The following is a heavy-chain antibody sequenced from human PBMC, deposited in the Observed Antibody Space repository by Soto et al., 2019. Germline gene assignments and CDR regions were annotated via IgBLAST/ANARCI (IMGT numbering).Heavy chain of an antibody. V-gene: IGHV1-8*02. J-gene: IGHJ6*03. CDR2: MNPNSGNT. CDR3: AGGPTYYDFWSGYYKSIYYYYYYYMDL. D-gene: IGHD3-3*01. Sequence: SVKVSRKLSGDTLTSDTINWVRQATGQGLEWMVWMNPNSGNTGYAQKIQGRVTMTRNTSISTAYMELSSLRSEDTAVYYCAGGPTYYDFWSGYYKSIYYYYYYYMDLWGKGTPVTVSS. CDR1: GDTLTSDT.